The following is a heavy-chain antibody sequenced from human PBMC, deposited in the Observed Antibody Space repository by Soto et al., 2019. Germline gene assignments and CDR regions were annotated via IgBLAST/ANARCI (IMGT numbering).Heavy chain of an antibody. CDR3: ARTKTYNWFDP. CDR1: GGSFSGYY. V-gene: IGHV4-34*01. CDR2: INHSGST. J-gene: IGHJ5*02. Sequence: PSETLSLTCAVYGGSFSGYYWSWIRQPPGKGLEWIGEINHSGSTNYNPSLKSRVTMSVDTSKNQFSLKLSSVTAADTAVYYCARTKTYNWFDPWGQGTLVPVYS.